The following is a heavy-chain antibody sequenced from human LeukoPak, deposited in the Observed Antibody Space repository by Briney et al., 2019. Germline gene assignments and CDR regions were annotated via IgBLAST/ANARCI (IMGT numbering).Heavy chain of an antibody. J-gene: IGHJ6*03. CDR1: GYTFTSFD. D-gene: IGHD6-13*01. V-gene: IGHV1-8*01. CDR3: ARPTSRPSNYYSMDV. Sequence: ASVKVSCKASGYTFTSFDLNWVRQAPGQGLEWVGWINPNNGNADYAQGFQGRVTMTRDTAISTVYMELSSLTYEDTAVYYCARPTSRPSNYYSMDVRGKGTTVTVSS. CDR2: INPNNGNA.